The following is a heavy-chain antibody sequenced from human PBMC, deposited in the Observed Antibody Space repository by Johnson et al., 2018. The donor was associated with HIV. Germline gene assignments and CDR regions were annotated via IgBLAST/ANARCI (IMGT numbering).Heavy chain of an antibody. CDR2: ISYDGSNK. D-gene: IGHD3-22*01. V-gene: IGHV3-30*19. J-gene: IGHJ3*02. Sequence: QVQLVESGGGVVQPGRSLRLSCAASRFTFSSYGMHWVRQAPGKGLKWVAVISYDGSNKYYADSVKGRFTISRDKSKNTLYLQMNSLRAEDTAVYYCARDQGNYYDSSGKPKRAFDIWGQGTMVTVSS. CDR1: RFTFSSYG. CDR3: ARDQGNYYDSSGKPKRAFDI.